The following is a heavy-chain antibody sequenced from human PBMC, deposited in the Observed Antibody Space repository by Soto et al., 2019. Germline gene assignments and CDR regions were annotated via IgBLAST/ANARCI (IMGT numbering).Heavy chain of an antibody. J-gene: IGHJ3*02. CDR3: ARAGYCSSTSCSDAFDI. CDR1: GYTFTSYA. D-gene: IGHD2-2*01. V-gene: IGHV1-3*01. Sequence: QVQLVQSGAELKKPGASVKVSCKASGYTFTSYAMHWVHQAPGQRLEWMGWINAGNGNTKYSQKFQGRVTITRDTSARTAYVELSSLRSEDTAVYYCARAGYCSSTSCSDAFDIWGQGTMVTVSS. CDR2: INAGNGNT.